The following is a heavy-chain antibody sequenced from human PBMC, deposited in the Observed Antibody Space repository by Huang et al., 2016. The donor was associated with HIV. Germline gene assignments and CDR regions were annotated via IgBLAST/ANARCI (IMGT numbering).Heavy chain of an antibody. J-gene: IGHJ2*01. CDR3: ARGTNWVFSWYFDL. Sequence: QVQLQESGPGLVKPSGTLSLTCTVSGASISIHYWTWIRQPPGKGLEWSGSFYYSGSTNSDPSLKSRVTISLDTAKNKFSLSLTSVTAADTAIYYCARGTNWVFSWYFDLWGRGTLVTVSS. CDR2: FYYSGST. V-gene: IGHV4-59*11. CDR1: GASISIHY. D-gene: IGHD7-27*01.